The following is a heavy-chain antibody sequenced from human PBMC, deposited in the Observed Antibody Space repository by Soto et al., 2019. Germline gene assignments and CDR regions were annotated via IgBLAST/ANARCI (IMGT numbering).Heavy chain of an antibody. Sequence: EVQLVESGGGLVQPGGSLILSCAASGFTFSNYYMSWVRQAPGKGLEWIGRIKRKIDGGTTDYAAPVKGRFIISRDDSKGILYLQMNSLNTEDTAMYYCETGNAFDILCQGTMVTVAS. CDR2: IKRKIDGGTT. V-gene: IGHV3-15*01. D-gene: IGHD7-27*01. J-gene: IGHJ3*02. CDR1: GFTFSNYY. CDR3: ETGNAFDI.